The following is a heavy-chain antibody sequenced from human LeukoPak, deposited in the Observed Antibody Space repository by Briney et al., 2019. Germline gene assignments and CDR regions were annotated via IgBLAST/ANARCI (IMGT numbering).Heavy chain of an antibody. Sequence: PGESLRLSCAASGFTFSPYSMNWVRQAPGKGLEWVSYISGSSDTINYADSVKGRFTISRDNTRNSLYLQMNSLRADDTAVYYCASTRGWNFGYNYWGQGTLVTVSS. CDR3: ASTRGWNFGYNY. CDR2: ISGSSDTI. D-gene: IGHD1-7*01. J-gene: IGHJ4*02. CDR1: GFTFSPYS. V-gene: IGHV3-48*04.